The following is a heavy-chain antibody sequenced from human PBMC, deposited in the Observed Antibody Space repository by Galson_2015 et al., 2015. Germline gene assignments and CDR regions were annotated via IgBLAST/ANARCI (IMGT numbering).Heavy chain of an antibody. CDR1: GYTFASYG. J-gene: IGHJ4*02. CDR2: ISAYNGNT. CDR3: ARELGYGDTTGRMDY. D-gene: IGHD4-17*01. Sequence: SVKVSCKASGYTFASYGISWVRQAPGQGLEWMGWISAYNGNTNYAQKLQGRVTMTTDTSTSTAYMELRSLRSDDTAVYYCARELGYGDTTGRMDYWGQGTLVTVSS. V-gene: IGHV1-18*01.